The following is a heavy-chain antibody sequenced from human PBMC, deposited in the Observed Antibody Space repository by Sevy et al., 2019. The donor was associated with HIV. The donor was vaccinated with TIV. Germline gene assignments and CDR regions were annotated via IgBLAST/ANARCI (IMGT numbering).Heavy chain of an antibody. CDR3: ARGVRDFWSGYPDY. Sequence: GGSLRLSCAASGFTFSSYSMNWVRQAPGKGLEWVSSISSSSYIYYADSVKGRFTISRDNAKNSLYLQMNSLRAEDTAVYYCARGVRDFWSGYPDYWGQGTLVTVSS. V-gene: IGHV3-21*01. D-gene: IGHD3-3*01. J-gene: IGHJ4*02. CDR1: GFTFSSYS. CDR2: ISSSSYI.